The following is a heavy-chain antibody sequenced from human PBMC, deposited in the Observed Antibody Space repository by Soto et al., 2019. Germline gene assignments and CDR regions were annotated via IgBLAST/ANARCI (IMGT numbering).Heavy chain of an antibody. Sequence: QVQLVQSGAEVKKPGSSVKVSCKASGGTFSSYAISWVRQAPGQGLEWMGGIIPIFGTANYAQKFQGRVKITADESTSTAYMELSRLRSEDTAVYYCARDSSYYDSSGPPGLWGQGTLVTVSS. CDR2: IIPIFGTA. CDR3: ARDSSYYDSSGPPGL. V-gene: IGHV1-69*01. J-gene: IGHJ4*02. D-gene: IGHD3-22*01. CDR1: GGTFSSYA.